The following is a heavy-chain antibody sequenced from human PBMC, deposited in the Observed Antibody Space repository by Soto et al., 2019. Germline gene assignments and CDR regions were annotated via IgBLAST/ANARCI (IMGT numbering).Heavy chain of an antibody. J-gene: IGHJ5*02. CDR3: AGGPHVDTAIEVGGWFDP. V-gene: IGHV1-69*13. Sequence: GASVKVSCKASGGTFSSYAISWVRQAPGQGLEWMGGIIPIFGTANYAQKFQGRVTITADESTSTAYMELSSLRSEDTAVYYCAGGPHVDTAIEVGGWFDPWGQGTLVTVSS. CDR1: GGTFSSYA. D-gene: IGHD5-18*01. CDR2: IIPIFGTA.